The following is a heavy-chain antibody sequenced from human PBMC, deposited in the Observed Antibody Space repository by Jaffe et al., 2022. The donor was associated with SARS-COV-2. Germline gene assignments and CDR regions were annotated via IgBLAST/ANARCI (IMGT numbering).Heavy chain of an antibody. CDR2: INTGNGNT. V-gene: IGHV1-3*04. D-gene: IGHD1-26*01. Sequence: QVQLVQSGAEVKEPGASVKLSCKASGYNFINYAMHWVRQAPGQRLEWMGWINTGNGNTEYSQKFQGRVTITRDTSATTAYMELRSLRSEDTTVYYCAKGSDRNYPNWFDSWGQGTLVTVAS. CDR3: AKGSDRNYPNWFDS. J-gene: IGHJ5*01. CDR1: GYNFINYA.